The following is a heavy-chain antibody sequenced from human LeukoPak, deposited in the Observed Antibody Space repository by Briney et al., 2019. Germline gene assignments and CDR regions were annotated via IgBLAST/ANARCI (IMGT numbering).Heavy chain of an antibody. CDR1: GYSFTSYW. CDR2: IYPGDSDT. D-gene: IGHD2-15*01. J-gene: IGHJ4*02. Sequence: GGSLEISGQGSGYSFTSYWIGWVRQMPGKGLEWMGIIYPGDSDTRYSPSFQGQVTISADKSISTAYLQWSSLKASDTAMYYCARPSFEGCSGGSCDFPFDYWGQGTLVTVSS. V-gene: IGHV5-51*01. CDR3: ARPSFEGCSGGSCDFPFDY.